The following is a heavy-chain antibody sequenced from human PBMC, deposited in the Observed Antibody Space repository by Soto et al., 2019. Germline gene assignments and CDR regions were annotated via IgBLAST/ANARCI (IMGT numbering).Heavy chain of an antibody. J-gene: IGHJ3*02. CDR3: ARGVYGSGNYYTGPSAFDI. D-gene: IGHD3-10*01. V-gene: IGHV1-69*06. CDR1: GGTLSDHG. Sequence: QVQLEQSGAEVKKPGSSVKVSCKASGGTLSDHGVAWLRQAPGQGLEWMGGTIPVFNTANYSQKFQVRVTVTADKFTNIAYMELSSLRSEDTAFYFCARGVYGSGNYYTGPSAFDIWGQGTMVIVSS. CDR2: TIPVFNTA.